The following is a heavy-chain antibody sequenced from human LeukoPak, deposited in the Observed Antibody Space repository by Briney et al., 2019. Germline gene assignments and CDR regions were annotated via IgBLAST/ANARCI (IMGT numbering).Heavy chain of an antibody. CDR2: ISGNGVTR. D-gene: IGHD3-10*01. Sequence: PGGSLRLSCAASGFTFSSYAMNWVRQSPGKGLEWVSGISGNGVTRHYADSVKGRLTISRDNSKSTLYLQMSSLRVEDTAVYYCAKGESPQYMVRGVPYHYYVMDVWGQGTTVTVAS. J-gene: IGHJ6*02. V-gene: IGHV3-23*01. CDR3: AKGESPQYMVRGVPYHYYVMDV. CDR1: GFTFSSYA.